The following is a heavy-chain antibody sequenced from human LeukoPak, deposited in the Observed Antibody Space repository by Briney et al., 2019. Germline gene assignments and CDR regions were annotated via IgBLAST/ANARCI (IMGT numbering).Heavy chain of an antibody. CDR3: ARDRLHYGEYEKSFDY. V-gene: IGHV3-48*03. CDR2: ISSGARTI. D-gene: IGHD4-17*01. Sequence: GGSLRLSCSASGFTFSSYEMNWVRQAPGKGLEWVSSISSGARTIYYADSVKGRFTISRDNAKNSLYLHMNSLRAEDTAVYYCARDRLHYGEYEKSFDYWGQGTLVTVSS. CDR1: GFTFSSYE. J-gene: IGHJ4*02.